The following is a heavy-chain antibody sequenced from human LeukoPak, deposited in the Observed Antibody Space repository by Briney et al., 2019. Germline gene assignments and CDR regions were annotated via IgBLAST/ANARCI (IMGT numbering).Heavy chain of an antibody. CDR3: AREGGYYFDY. V-gene: IGHV1-69*05. Sequence: GASVKVSCKASGATFTTYAIIWVRQAPGQGLEWMGGIIPVFGTANYAQRFQGRVTITTDESTSTAYMELTSLRSEDTAVYYCAREGGYYFDYWGQGTLVTVSS. CDR2: IIPVFGTA. D-gene: IGHD3-16*01. J-gene: IGHJ4*02. CDR1: GATFTTYA.